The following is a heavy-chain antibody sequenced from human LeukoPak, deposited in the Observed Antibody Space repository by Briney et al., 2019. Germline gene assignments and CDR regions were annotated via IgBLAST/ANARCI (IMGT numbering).Heavy chain of an antibody. D-gene: IGHD2-8*01. J-gene: IGHJ6*02. CDR2: MYYSGST. V-gene: IGHV4-59*08. Sequence: SETLSLTCTVSGGSISSHYWTWIRQPPGKGLEWIGYMYYSGSTNSNPSLKSRVTISVDTSKNQFSLKLGSVTAADTAVDLCSRMYAGLYFYGMEVWGQGTPVTVS. CDR1: GGSISSHY. CDR3: SRMYAGLYFYGMEV.